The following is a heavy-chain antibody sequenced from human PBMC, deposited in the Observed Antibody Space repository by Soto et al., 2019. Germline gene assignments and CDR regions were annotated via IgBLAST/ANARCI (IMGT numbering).Heavy chain of an antibody. V-gene: IGHV3-23*01. CDR1: GVSCSDYA. D-gene: IGHD6-13*01. J-gene: IGHJ4*02. Sequence: GSALRLSCADLGVSCSDYAMSRVRQAPGKGLEWVSVISESGGSTHYADSVRGRFTVSRDNSKNSLSLRMNSLRDEDTAVYFCAKRSPYSSGWYSPIFDYWGQGALVTVSS. CDR2: ISESGGST. CDR3: AKRSPYSSGWYSPIFDY.